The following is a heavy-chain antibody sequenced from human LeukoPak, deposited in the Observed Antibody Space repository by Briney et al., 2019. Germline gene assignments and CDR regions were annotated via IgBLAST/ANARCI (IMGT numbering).Heavy chain of an antibody. CDR1: GYTFTGYY. Sequence: ASVKVSCKASGYTFTGYYMHWVRQAPGQGLEWMGWINPNSGGTNYAQKFQGRVTMTRDTSISTAYMELSRLRSDDTAVYYCARDSPIGRIALFDYWGQGTLVTVSS. D-gene: IGHD6-13*01. V-gene: IGHV1-2*02. CDR2: INPNSGGT. CDR3: ARDSPIGRIALFDY. J-gene: IGHJ4*02.